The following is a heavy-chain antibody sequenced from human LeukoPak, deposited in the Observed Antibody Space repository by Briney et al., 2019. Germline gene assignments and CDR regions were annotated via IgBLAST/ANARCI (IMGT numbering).Heavy chain of an antibody. V-gene: IGHV3-74*01. CDR1: GFTFSNYW. Sequence: PGGSLRLSCAASGFTFSNYWMHWVRQAPGKGLVWVSRIDSDGGDGSSTSYADSVKGRFTISRDNAKNTLYPQMNSLRAEDTAVYYCARDGSLPDIWGQGTMVTVSS. J-gene: IGHJ3*02. CDR3: ARDGSLPDI. CDR2: IDSDGGDGSST. D-gene: IGHD6-13*01.